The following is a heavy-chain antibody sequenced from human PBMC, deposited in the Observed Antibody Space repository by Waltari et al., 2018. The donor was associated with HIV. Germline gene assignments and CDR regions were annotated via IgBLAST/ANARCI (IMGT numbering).Heavy chain of an antibody. V-gene: IGHV1-69*01. CDR1: RGPFSKYA. D-gene: IGHD3-22*01. Sequence: QVQLVQSGAEVKKPGSSVKVSCKASRGPFSKYAISWVRQAPGQGLEWMGGIIPSFSTTNYARNFQGRVTITADESTSTAYMELSRVRSEDTAGYFCARLYSWGHYESSGCQDTLDMWGQGTMVTVSS. J-gene: IGHJ3*02. CDR2: IIPSFSTT. CDR3: ARLYSWGHYESSGCQDTLDM.